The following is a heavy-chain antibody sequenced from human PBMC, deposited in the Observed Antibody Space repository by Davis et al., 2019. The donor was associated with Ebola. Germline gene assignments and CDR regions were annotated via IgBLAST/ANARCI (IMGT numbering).Heavy chain of an antibody. D-gene: IGHD3-3*01. Sequence: PSETLSLTCAVSGYSISSGYYWGWIRQPPGKGLEWIGSIYHSGSTYYNPSLKSRVTISSDTSKNPFSLKLSSVTAAYTAVYYCARSLYEKYFQHWGQGTLVTVSS. CDR3: ARSLYEKYFQH. V-gene: IGHV4-38-2*01. CDR1: GYSISSGYY. CDR2: IYHSGST. J-gene: IGHJ1*01.